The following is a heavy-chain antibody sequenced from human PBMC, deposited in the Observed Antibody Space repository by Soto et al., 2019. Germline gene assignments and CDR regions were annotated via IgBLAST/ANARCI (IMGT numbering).Heavy chain of an antibody. CDR2: INPSGGSA. V-gene: IGHV1-46*01. CDR1: GYTFTSYY. J-gene: IGHJ5*02. Sequence: ASVKVSCKASGYTFTSYYMHWVRQAPGQGLEWMGIINPSGGSASYAQKFQGRVTMTRDTSTSTVYMELSSLRSEDTAVYYCARGGPSSGWYFDWFDPWGQGTLVTVSS. CDR3: ARGGPSSGWYFDWFDP. D-gene: IGHD6-19*01.